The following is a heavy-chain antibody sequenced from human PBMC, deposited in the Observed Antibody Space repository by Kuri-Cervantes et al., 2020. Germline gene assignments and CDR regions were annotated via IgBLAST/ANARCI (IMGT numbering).Heavy chain of an antibody. Sequence: GESLKISCAASGFTFSSYGIHWVRQAPGKGLDWVAVISSDGSNDYYADSVKGRSTLSRDNSKNTLFLQMDSLRAEDTAVYYCVRQRRIPKRRGTPSYDYYGMDVWGQGTSVTVSS. CDR3: VRQRRIPKRRGTPSYDYYGMDV. CDR1: GFTFSSYG. V-gene: IGHV3-30*03. D-gene: IGHD1-1*01. CDR2: ISSDGSND. J-gene: IGHJ6*02.